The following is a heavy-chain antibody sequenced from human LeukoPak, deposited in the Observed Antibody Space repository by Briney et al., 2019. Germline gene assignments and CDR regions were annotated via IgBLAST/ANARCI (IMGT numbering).Heavy chain of an antibody. CDR1: GYTLTELS. J-gene: IGHJ3*02. V-gene: IGHV1-24*01. D-gene: IGHD3-3*01. CDR3: ARGDGEFLEWLFPGAFDI. Sequence: ASVKVSCKVSGYTLTELSMHWVRQAPGKGLEWMGGFDPEDGVTIYAQKFQGRVTMTEDTSTDTAYMELSSLRSEGTAVYYCARGDGEFLEWLFPGAFDIWGQGTMVTVSS. CDR2: FDPEDGVT.